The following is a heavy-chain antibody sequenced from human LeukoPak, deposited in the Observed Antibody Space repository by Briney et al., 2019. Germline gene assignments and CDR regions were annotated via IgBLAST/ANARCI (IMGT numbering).Heavy chain of an antibody. D-gene: IGHD4-23*01. CDR3: ARLSYGGNSPRGTDY. V-gene: IGHV3-21*01. Sequence: GSLRLSCAASGFTFSSYSMNWVRQAPGKGLEWVSSISSSSSYIYYADSVKGRFTISRDNAKNSLYLQMNSPRAEDTAVYYCARLSYGGNSPRGTDYWGQGTLVTVSS. CDR1: GFTFSSYS. CDR2: ISSSSSYI. J-gene: IGHJ4*02.